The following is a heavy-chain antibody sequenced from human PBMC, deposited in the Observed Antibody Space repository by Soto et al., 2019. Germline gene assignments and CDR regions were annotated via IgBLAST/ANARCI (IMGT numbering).Heavy chain of an antibody. CDR2: ISYDGSNK. CDR3: AKYLTGKYPNEYWYFDL. D-gene: IGHD1-20*01. J-gene: IGHJ2*01. V-gene: IGHV3-30*18. Sequence: GGSLRLSCAASGFTFSSYGMHWVRQAPGKGLEWVAVISYDGSNKYYADSVKGRFTISRDNSKNTLYLQMNSLRAEDTAVYYCAKYLTGKYPNEYWYFDLWGRGTLVTVSS. CDR1: GFTFSSYG.